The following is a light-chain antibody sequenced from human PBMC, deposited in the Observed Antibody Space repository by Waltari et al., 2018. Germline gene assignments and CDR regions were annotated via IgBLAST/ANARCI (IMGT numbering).Light chain of an antibody. J-gene: IGKJ1*01. CDR2: SAY. Sequence: SRRASQSISTSLAVYQQKPGQAPRLLIYSAYNGATGIPARFSGSGSGTDFTLTISSLEPEDSAVYYCQQRSSWPRTFGQGTKVEIK. CDR1: QSISTS. V-gene: IGKV3-11*01. CDR3: QQRSSWPRT.